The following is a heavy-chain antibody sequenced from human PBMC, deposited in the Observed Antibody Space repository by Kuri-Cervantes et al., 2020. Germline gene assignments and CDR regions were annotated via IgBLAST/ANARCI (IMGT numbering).Heavy chain of an antibody. CDR2: IYHSGST. CDR3: ARESVAGLDY. D-gene: IGHD6-19*01. J-gene: IGHJ4*02. Sequence: GSLRLSCTVSVGSISSSSYYWAWPRQPPGKGLEWIGEIYHSGSTNYNPSLKSRVTISVDTSKNQFSLKLSSVTAAYTAVYYGARESVAGLDYWGQGTLVTVSS. CDR1: VGSISSSSYY. V-gene: IGHV4-39*02.